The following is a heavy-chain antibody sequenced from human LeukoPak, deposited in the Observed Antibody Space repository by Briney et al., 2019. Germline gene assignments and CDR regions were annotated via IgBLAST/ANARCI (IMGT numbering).Heavy chain of an antibody. CDR1: GGSISSGGYY. D-gene: IGHD6-25*01. Sequence: PSETLSLTCTVSGGSISSGGYYLSWIRQHPGKGLEWIGYIYYSGSTYYNPSLKSRVTISVDTSKNQFSLKLSSVTAADTAVYYCARVSRLSYGMDVWGQGTTVTVSS. CDR2: IYYSGST. J-gene: IGHJ6*02. V-gene: IGHV4-31*03. CDR3: ARVSRLSYGMDV.